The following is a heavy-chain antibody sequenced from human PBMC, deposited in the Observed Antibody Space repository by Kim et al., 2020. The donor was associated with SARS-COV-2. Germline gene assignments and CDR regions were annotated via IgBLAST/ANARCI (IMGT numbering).Heavy chain of an antibody. CDR2: IYYSGST. Sequence: SETLSLTCTVSGGSISSYYWSWIRQPPGKGLEWIGYIYYSGSTNYNPSLKSRVTISVDTSKNQFSLKLSSVTAADTAVYYCARAGRRWLQPNFDYWGQGTLVTVSS. J-gene: IGHJ4*02. CDR3: ARAGRRWLQPNFDY. V-gene: IGHV4-59*01. D-gene: IGHD5-12*01. CDR1: GGSISSYY.